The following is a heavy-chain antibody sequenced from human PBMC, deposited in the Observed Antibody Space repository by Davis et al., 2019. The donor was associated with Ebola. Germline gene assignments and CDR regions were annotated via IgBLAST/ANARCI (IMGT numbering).Heavy chain of an antibody. Sequence: GSLRLSCTVSGGSISSYYWRWIRQPPGKGLEWIGYIYYSGSTNYNPSLKSRVTISVDTSKNQFSLKLSSVTAADTAVYYCARERGYTVTQGRFDYWGQGTLVTVSS. D-gene: IGHD4-17*01. J-gene: IGHJ4*02. CDR3: ARERGYTVTQGRFDY. CDR1: GGSISSYY. V-gene: IGHV4-59*12. CDR2: IYYSGST.